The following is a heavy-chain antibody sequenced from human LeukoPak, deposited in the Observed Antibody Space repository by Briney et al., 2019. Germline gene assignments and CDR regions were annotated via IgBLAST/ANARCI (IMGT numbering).Heavy chain of an antibody. CDR1: GGTFSSYT. V-gene: IGHV1-69*04. Sequence: ASVKVSCKASGGTFSSYTISWVRQATGQGLEWMGRIIPILGIANYAQKFQGRVTITADKSTSTAYMELSSLRSEDTAVYYCARDPYYYDSSGYSDYWGQGTLVTVSS. CDR2: IIPILGIA. J-gene: IGHJ4*02. CDR3: ARDPYYYDSSGYSDY. D-gene: IGHD3-22*01.